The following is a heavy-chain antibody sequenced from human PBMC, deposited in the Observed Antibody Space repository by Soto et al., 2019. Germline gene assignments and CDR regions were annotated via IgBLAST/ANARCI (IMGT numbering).Heavy chain of an antibody. CDR1: GFTFSSYA. Sequence: EVQLLESGGGLVQPGGSLRLSCAASGFTFSSYAMRWDRQAPVKGLEWVSAISGSGGSTYYADSVKGRFTISRDNSKNTLYLQMNSLRAEDTAVYYCARRGSGSYYDYWGQGTLVTVSS. CDR2: ISGSGGST. J-gene: IGHJ4*02. CDR3: ARRGSGSYYDY. V-gene: IGHV3-23*01. D-gene: IGHD1-26*01.